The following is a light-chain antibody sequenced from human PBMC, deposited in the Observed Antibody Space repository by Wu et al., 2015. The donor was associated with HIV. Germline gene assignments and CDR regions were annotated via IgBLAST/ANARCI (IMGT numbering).Light chain of an antibody. Sequence: DIQMTQSPSTLSASVGDRVTITCRASQTITNWLAWYQRKPGKAPNLLIYKASSLESGVPSRFSGSGSGTDFTLTISSLQPDDSAIYYCQHYNGYPWTFGQGTKVEMK. J-gene: IGKJ1*01. CDR2: KAS. CDR3: QHYNGYPWT. V-gene: IGKV1-5*03. CDR1: QTITNW.